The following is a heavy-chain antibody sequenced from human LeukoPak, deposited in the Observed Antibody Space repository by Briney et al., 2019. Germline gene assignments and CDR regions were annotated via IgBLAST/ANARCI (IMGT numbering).Heavy chain of an antibody. CDR2: ISSNGGST. CDR1: GFTFSSYA. J-gene: IGHJ4*02. V-gene: IGHV3-64D*06. CDR3: VKGYCSSTSCLIDY. D-gene: IGHD2-2*01. Sequence: GGSLRLSCSASGFTFSSYAMHWVRQAPGKGLEYVSAISSNGGSTYYADSVKGRFTISRDNSKNTLYLQMSSLRAEDTAVYYCVKGYCSSTSCLIDYWGQGTLVAVSS.